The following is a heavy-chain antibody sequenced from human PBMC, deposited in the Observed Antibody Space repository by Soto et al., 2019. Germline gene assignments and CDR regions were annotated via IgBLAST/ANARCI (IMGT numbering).Heavy chain of an antibody. V-gene: IGHV4-34*01. Sequence: SETLSLTCAVYSGSFSGYYWSGIRQPPGKGLEWIGEIYQSVSIIYNPSLRSRVTISIDTSKNHFSLSLRSLTAADTAVYYCVARGMTYDFLTGPHPFEPWGHGTLVTVS. CDR2: IYQSVSI. CDR3: VARGMTYDFLTGPHPFEP. J-gene: IGHJ5*02. D-gene: IGHD3-9*01. CDR1: SGSFSGYY.